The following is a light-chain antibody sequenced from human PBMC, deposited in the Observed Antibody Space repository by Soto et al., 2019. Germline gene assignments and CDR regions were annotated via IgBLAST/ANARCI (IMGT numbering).Light chain of an antibody. CDR1: QSVLHSSHNENY. CDR2: WAS. Sequence: DIVMTQSPDSLAVSLGERATINCKSSQSVLHSSHNENYLVWYQQKPGQPPKLLIYWASTRESGVPDRFSGSGSGTDFTLTISILQAEDVAVYYCQQYYSTPYTFGQGTQLEIK. CDR3: QQYYSTPYT. V-gene: IGKV4-1*01. J-gene: IGKJ2*01.